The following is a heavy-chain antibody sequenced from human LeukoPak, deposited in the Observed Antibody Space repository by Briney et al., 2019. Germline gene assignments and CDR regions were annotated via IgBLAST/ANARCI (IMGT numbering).Heavy chain of an antibody. CDR2: IYYSGST. CDR1: GGSIRSGDFY. D-gene: IGHD2-21*02. V-gene: IGHV4-61*08. CDR3: ARYVVVTAYFDY. Sequence: SETLSLTCTVSGGSIRSGDFYWSWIRQPPGKGLEWIGYIYYSGSTNYNPSLKSRVTISVDTSKNQFSLKLSSVTAADTAVYYCARYVVVTAYFDYWGQEPLVTVSS. J-gene: IGHJ4*02.